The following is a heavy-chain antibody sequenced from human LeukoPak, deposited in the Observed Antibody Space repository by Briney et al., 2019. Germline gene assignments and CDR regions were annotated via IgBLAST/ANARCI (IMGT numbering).Heavy chain of an antibody. CDR3: AKDRNYGSISFGAGFDY. CDR2: ISGSGGST. V-gene: IGHV3-23*01. Sequence: GGSLRLSCAASGFTFSSYGMSWVRQAPGKGLEWVSAISGSGGSTYYADSVKGRFTISRDNSKNTLYLQMNSLRAEDTAVYYCAKDRNYGSISFGAGFDYWGQGTLVTVSS. D-gene: IGHD3-10*01. J-gene: IGHJ4*02. CDR1: GFTFSSYG.